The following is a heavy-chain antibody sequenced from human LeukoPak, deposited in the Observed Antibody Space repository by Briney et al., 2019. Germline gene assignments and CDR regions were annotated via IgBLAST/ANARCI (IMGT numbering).Heavy chain of an antibody. V-gene: IGHV3-64*01. CDR3: VRRAPGFSSGWLDY. J-gene: IGHJ4*02. D-gene: IGHD6-19*01. CDR1: GFTFTTYA. CDR2: ISSSGGST. Sequence: GGSLRLSCAASGFTFTTYAMHWVRQAPGKGLEYVSAISSSGGSTFYANSVKGRFTISRDNLKNTLYLQMGSLRAEDMALYYCVRRAPGFSSGWLDYWGQGTLVTVSS.